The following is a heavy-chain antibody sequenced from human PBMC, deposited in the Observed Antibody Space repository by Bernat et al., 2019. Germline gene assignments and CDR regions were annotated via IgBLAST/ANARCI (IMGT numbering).Heavy chain of an antibody. Sequence: QVQLVQSGAEVKKPGSSVKVSCKASGGTFSSYAISWVRQAPGQGLEWMGGIIPIFGTANYAQKFQGRVTITADESTSTAYMELSSLRSEDTAVYYCARARRMVQGVIEIGYYYYMDVWGKGTTVTVSS. CDR2: IIPIFGTA. V-gene: IGHV1-69*01. J-gene: IGHJ6*03. CDR3: ARARRMVQGVIEIGYYYYMDV. CDR1: GGTFSSYA. D-gene: IGHD3-10*01.